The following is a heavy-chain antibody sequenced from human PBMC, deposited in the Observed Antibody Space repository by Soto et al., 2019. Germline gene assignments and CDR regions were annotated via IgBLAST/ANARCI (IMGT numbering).Heavy chain of an antibody. J-gene: IGHJ4*02. D-gene: IGHD3-16*02. CDR2: INVATGNA. Sequence: ASVKVSCKASGYTFTRNHMHWVRQAPGQGLEWMGFINVATGNARYSRKFQGRVILTRDTSASTIHMELSGLTTEDTAVYYCARGGNFASLAAIDYWGQGTPVTVSS. V-gene: IGHV1-3*01. CDR3: ARGGNFASLAAIDY. CDR1: GYTFTRNH.